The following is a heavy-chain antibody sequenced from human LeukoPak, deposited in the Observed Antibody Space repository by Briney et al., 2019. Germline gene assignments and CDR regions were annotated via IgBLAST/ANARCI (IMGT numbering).Heavy chain of an antibody. CDR2: INPNSGGT. D-gene: IGHD3-3*01. CDR3: LLWSGPRGFDY. Sequence: ASVRVSCKASGYTFTGYYMHWVRQAPGQGLEWMGWINPNSGGTNYAQKFQGRVTMTRDTFISTAYMELSRLRSDDTAVYYCLLWSGPRGFDYWGQGTLVTVSS. V-gene: IGHV1-2*02. J-gene: IGHJ4*02. CDR1: GYTFTGYY.